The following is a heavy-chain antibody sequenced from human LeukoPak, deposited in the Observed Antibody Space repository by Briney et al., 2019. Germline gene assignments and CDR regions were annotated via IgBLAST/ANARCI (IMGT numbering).Heavy chain of an antibody. CDR1: GFTFDDYA. CDR2: ISWNSGSI. Sequence: GGSLRLSCAASGFTFDDYAMHWVRQAPGKGLEWVSGISWNSGSIGYADSVKGRFTISRDYAKNSLYLQMNSLRAEDTALYYCAKDKNYDILTGYSWATRALDYWGQGTLVTVSS. J-gene: IGHJ4*02. V-gene: IGHV3-9*01. D-gene: IGHD3-9*01. CDR3: AKDKNYDILTGYSWATRALDY.